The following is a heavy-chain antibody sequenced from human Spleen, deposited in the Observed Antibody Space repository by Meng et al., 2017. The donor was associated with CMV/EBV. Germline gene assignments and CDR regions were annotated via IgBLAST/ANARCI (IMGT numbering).Heavy chain of an antibody. V-gene: IGHV1-46*01. J-gene: IGHJ4*02. CDR3: ARGPGYDWRLTYYFDH. CDR2: INTSGGST. Sequence: ASVKVSCKASGYTFTSYFIHWVRQAPGQGLEWMGIINTSGGSTTYAQKFQDRVTMTRDTSTGTVDMELSSLRSEDTAVYYCARGPGYDWRLTYYFDHWGQGTLVTVPS. D-gene: IGHD1-1*01. CDR1: GYTFTSYF.